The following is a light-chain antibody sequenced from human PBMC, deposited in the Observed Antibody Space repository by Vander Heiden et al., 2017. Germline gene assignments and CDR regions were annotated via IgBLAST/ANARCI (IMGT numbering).Light chain of an antibody. CDR2: LGS. Sequence: EIVMTQSPLSLPVTPGEPASISCRSSQGLTYTNGYNYLDWYLQKPGQSPQLLIYLGSNRASGVPDRFSGSGSGTDFTLKITRVEAEDVGTYYCMQALHTPLTFGGGTKVEIK. V-gene: IGKV2-28*01. CDR1: QGLTYTNGYNY. CDR3: MQALHTPLT. J-gene: IGKJ4*01.